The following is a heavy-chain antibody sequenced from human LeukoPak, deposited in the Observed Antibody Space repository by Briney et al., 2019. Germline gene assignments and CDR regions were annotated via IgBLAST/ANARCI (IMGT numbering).Heavy chain of an antibody. CDR1: GFTFSSYW. V-gene: IGHV3-74*01. D-gene: IGHD1-26*01. J-gene: IGHJ4*02. CDR2: INSDGSST. Sequence: GGSLRLSCAASGFTFSSYWMHWVRHAPGKGLVWVSRINSDGSSTSYADSVKGRFTISRDNAKNTLYLQMNSLRAEDTAVYYCARQIVGADLVDYWGQGTLVTVSS. CDR3: ARQIVGADLVDY.